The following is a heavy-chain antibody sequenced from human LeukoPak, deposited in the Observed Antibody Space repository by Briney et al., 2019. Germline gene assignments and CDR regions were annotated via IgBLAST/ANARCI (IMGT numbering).Heavy chain of an antibody. CDR3: AKAPHYDILTGTNWFDP. CDR1: GFTFSSYA. Sequence: GGSLRLSCAASGFTFSSYAMSWVRQVPGKGLEWVSAISGSGGSTYYADSVKGRFTISRDNSKNTLYLQMNSLRAEDTAVYYCAKAPHYDILTGTNWFDPWGQGTLVTVSS. D-gene: IGHD3-9*01. CDR2: ISGSGGST. J-gene: IGHJ5*02. V-gene: IGHV3-23*01.